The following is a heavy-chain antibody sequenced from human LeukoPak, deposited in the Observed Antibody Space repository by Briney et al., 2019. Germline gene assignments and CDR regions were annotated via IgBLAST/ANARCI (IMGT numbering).Heavy chain of an antibody. Sequence: GGSLRLSCAASGFTFSSYEMNWVRQAPGKGLEWVSYISSSGSTIYYADSVKGRFTISRDNSKNTLYLQMNSLRAEDTAVYYCAKDGNSGWYSYYYMDVWGKGTTVTISS. D-gene: IGHD6-19*01. CDR1: GFTFSSYE. J-gene: IGHJ6*03. CDR3: AKDGNSGWYSYYYMDV. CDR2: ISSSGSTI. V-gene: IGHV3-48*03.